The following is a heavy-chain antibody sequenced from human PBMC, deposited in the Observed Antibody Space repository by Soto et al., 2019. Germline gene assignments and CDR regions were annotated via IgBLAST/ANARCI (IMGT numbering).Heavy chain of an antibody. CDR2: IIPVFGTP. CDR3: ARDLEFRDGNISHLDY. Sequence: QVQLVQSGAEVKKPGSSVKVSCEASGGTFSDHAFNWVRQAPGQGLEWMGGIIPVFGTPNYVQKFQGRVTITADKSTRRIYMELSSLRSEGTAVYYCARDLEFRDGNISHLDYWGQGTLVTVSS. J-gene: IGHJ4*02. V-gene: IGHV1-69*06. D-gene: IGHD3-10*01. CDR1: GGTFSDHA.